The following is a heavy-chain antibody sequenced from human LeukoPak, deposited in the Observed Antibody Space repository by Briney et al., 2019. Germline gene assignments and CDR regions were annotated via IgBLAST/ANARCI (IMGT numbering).Heavy chain of an antibody. J-gene: IGHJ4*02. CDR3: ARGGSSSSLNHFDY. V-gene: IGHV4-59*01. CDR1: GGSISNYY. Sequence: SETLSLTCTVSGGSISNYYWTWIRQPPGAGLEWIGYIYYSGSTNYNPSLKSRVTMSVDTSKNQFSLNLSSVTAADTAVYYCARGGSSSSLNHFDYWGQGTLVTVSS. D-gene: IGHD6-13*01. CDR2: IYYSGST.